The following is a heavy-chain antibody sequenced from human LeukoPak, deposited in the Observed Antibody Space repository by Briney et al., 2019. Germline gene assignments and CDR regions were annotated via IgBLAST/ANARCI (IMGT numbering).Heavy chain of an antibody. J-gene: IGHJ4*02. CDR2: ISAYNGNT. D-gene: IGHD3-22*01. V-gene: IGHV1-18*01. CDR3: ARAGSGPTYYYDSSGYWGYFDY. Sequence: ASVKVSCKASGYTFTSYGISWVRQAPGQGLEWMGWISAYNGNTNYAQKLQGRVTMTTDTSTSTAYIELRSLRSDDTAVYYCARAGSGPTYYYDSSGYWGYFDYWGQGTLVTVSS. CDR1: GYTFTSYG.